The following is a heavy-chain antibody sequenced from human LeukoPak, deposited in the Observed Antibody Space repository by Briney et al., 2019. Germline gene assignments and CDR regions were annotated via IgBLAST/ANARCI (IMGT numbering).Heavy chain of an antibody. CDR2: ISSSSSYI. J-gene: IGHJ4*02. CDR1: GFTFSSYS. V-gene: IGHV3-21*01. Sequence: GGSLRLSCAASGFTFSSYSMNWVRQAPGKGLEWVSSISSSSSYIYYADSVKGRFTISRDNAKNSLYLQMNSLRAEDTAVYYCARGEDYGDYYFDYWGQGTLVTVSS. CDR3: ARGEDYGDYYFDY. D-gene: IGHD4-17*01.